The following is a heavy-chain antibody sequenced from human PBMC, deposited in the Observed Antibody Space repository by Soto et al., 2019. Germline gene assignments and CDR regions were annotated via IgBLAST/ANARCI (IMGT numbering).Heavy chain of an antibody. D-gene: IGHD6-6*01. CDR1: SGSFSGYY. V-gene: IGHV4-34*01. CDR3: ARAPKVSGSSQTRPDF. CDR2: ISQSGNT. Sequence: SETLSLTCSIYSGSFSGYYWSWIRQPPGKGLEWIGEISQSGNTNYSPSLKSRVSISIDTSKKQFSLNLASVSAADTAVYYCARAPKVSGSSQTRPDFWGQGTLVTVS. J-gene: IGHJ4*02.